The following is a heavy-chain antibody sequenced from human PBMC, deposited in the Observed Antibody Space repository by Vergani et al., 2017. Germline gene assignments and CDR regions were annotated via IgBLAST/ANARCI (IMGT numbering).Heavy chain of an antibody. CDR2: ISWNSNSI. Sequence: EVQLEESGGGLVLPGRSLRLSCVASGFPSAGYAMHWVRQAPGKGLEVVSGISWNSNSIGYADSVKGRFTISRDNAKKFLYLQMNSLTAEDTALYYSAKDLGPSAGGGWFDPWCQGAMVTVVS. CDR1: GFPSAGYA. CDR3: AKDLGPSAGGGWFDP. V-gene: IGHV3-9*02. J-gene: IGHJ5*02. D-gene: IGHD3-10*01.